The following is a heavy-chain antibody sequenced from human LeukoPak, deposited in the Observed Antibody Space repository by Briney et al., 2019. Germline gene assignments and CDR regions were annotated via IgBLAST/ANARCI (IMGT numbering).Heavy chain of an antibody. CDR3: ARDVPFEY. CDR2: IYNGGKT. V-gene: IGHV4-59*01. J-gene: IGHJ4*02. Sequence: SETLSLTCTVSGGSISRYYWSWIRQPPGKGLEWIGYIYNGGKTNYSPSLKSRVTISVDTSKNQFSLKVSSVTAADTAVYYCARDVPFEYWGQGALVSVSS. CDR1: GGSISRYY.